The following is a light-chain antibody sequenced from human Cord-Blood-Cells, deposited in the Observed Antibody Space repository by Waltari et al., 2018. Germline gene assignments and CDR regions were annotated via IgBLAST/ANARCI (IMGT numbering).Light chain of an antibody. CDR2: AAA. CDR3: QQSYSTPIT. CDR1: QSISSY. Sequence: DIQMTQSPSSLSASVADRVTITCRASQSISSYLNWYQQKPGKAPKLLIYAAASLQSGVPSRFSVSGSGTDFTLTISSLQPEDSATYYCQQSYSTPITFGQGTRLEIK. J-gene: IGKJ5*01. V-gene: IGKV1-39*01.